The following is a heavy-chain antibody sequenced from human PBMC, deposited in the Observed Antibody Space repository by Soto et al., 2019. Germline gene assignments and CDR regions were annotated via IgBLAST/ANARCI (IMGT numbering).Heavy chain of an antibody. CDR3: ARGKKGRIAGAAPPDY. V-gene: IGHV3-33*01. J-gene: IGHJ4*02. Sequence: PGGSLRLSCAASGFTFSSCGMHWVRQAPGKGLEWVAVIWYDGSNKYYADSVKGRFTISRDNSKNTLYLQMNSLRAEDTAVYYCARGKKGRIAGAAPPDYWGQGTLVTVSS. CDR2: IWYDGSNK. D-gene: IGHD6-13*01. CDR1: GFTFSSCG.